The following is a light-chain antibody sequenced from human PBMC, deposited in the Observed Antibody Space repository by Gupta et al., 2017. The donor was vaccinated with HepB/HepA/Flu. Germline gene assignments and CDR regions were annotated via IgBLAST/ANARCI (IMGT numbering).Light chain of an antibody. CDR3: SSCARVDTLVL. CDR1: SSDVGGYNA. CDR2: DVS. Sequence: QSDLTQPASVSGSPGPSHTITFTGASSDVGGYNAVSWYQQYPGKAPKLLIYDVSNRPAGVLDRFSGAKSGDTASLTIAGLQSEDEAVYYCSSCARVDTLVLFGGGTKLTVL. J-gene: IGLJ3*02. V-gene: IGLV2-14*01.